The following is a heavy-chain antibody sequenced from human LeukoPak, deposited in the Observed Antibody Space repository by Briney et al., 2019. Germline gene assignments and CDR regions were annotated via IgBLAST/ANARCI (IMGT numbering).Heavy chain of an antibody. CDR3: AKVTGGVPAAILYLDY. Sequence: GGSPRLSCAASGFTFSSYGMHWVRQAPGKGLEWVAFIRYDGSNKYYADSVKGRFTISRDNSKNTLYLQMNSLRAEDTAVYYCAKVTGGVPAAILYLDYWGQGTLVTVSS. CDR1: GFTFSSYG. J-gene: IGHJ4*02. V-gene: IGHV3-30*02. CDR2: IRYDGSNK. D-gene: IGHD2-2*02.